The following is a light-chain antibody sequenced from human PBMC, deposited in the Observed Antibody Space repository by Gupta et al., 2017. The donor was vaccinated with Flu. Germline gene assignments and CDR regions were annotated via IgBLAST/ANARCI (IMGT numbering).Light chain of an antibody. CDR3: MQDLLLFT. V-gene: IGKV2-28*01. CDR1: QSLLHSNGYNY. Sequence: DIVMTQSPLSLRVTPGEPASISCRSSQSLLHSNGYNYLDWYLQKPGQSPQLLIYLGSNRASGVPDRFSGSGSGTDFTLKSSRVEAEDVGVYYCMQDLLLFTFGHGTKVDIK. CDR2: LGS. J-gene: IGKJ3*01.